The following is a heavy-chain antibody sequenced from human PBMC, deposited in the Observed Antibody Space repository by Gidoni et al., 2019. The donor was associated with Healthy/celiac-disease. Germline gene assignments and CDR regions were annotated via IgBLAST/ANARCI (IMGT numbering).Heavy chain of an antibody. Sequence: EVQLLESGGGLVQPGGSLSLSCAASGFTFSSYAMSWVRQAPGKGLEWVSAISGSGGSTYYADSVKGRFTISRDNSKNTLYLQMNSLRAEDTAVYYCAKSGPYFYYDSSGYRETDYWGQGTLVTASS. CDR1: GFTFSSYA. V-gene: IGHV3-23*01. CDR2: ISGSGGST. CDR3: AKSGPYFYYDSSGYRETDY. J-gene: IGHJ4*02. D-gene: IGHD3-22*01.